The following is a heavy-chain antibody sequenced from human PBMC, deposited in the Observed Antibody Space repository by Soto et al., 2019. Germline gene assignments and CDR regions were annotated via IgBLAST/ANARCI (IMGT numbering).Heavy chain of an antibody. CDR3: TRENYISYYYYMDV. V-gene: IGHV4-59*01. Sequence: SETLSLTCTLSGGSISTYYWTWIRQAPGKGLEWIGFIHYTGATTYNPSLMSRVTMSLDTSKSQFSLRLSSVTAADTAIYYCTRENYISYYYYMDVWGKGTTVTVSS. J-gene: IGHJ6*03. CDR1: GGSISTYY. D-gene: IGHD1-7*01. CDR2: IHYTGAT.